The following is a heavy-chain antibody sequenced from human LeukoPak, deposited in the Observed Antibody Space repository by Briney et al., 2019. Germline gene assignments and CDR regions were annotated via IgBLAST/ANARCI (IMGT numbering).Heavy chain of an antibody. CDR1: GFTVSSNH. CDR3: ARVRDVWGSYLDY. V-gene: IGHV3-66*01. CDR2: IYSGGST. Sequence: GGSLRLSCAASGFTVSSNHMSWVRQAPGKGLEWVSVIYSGGSTYYADSVKGRFTISRDNSKNTLYLQMNSLRAEDMAVYYCARVRDVWGSYLDYWGQGTLVTVSS. J-gene: IGHJ4*02. D-gene: IGHD3-16*02.